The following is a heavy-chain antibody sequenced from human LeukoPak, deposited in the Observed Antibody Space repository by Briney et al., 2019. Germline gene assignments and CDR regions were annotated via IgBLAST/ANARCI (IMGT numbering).Heavy chain of an antibody. CDR2: IHASGRT. Sequence: PSETLSLTCDVSGGSINDRDWWTWVRQPPGKGLEWLGEIHASGRTNCDPSLQSRVTISINKSKNQFFLNLDSVTAADTAKYYCARTDIAWNPANYWGQGTLVIVSS. D-gene: IGHD1-1*01. V-gene: IGHV4-4*02. CDR1: GGSINDRDW. J-gene: IGHJ4*02. CDR3: ARTDIAWNPANY.